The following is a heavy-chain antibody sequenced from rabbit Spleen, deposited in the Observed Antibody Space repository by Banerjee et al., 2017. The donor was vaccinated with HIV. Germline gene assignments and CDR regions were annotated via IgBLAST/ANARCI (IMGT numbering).Heavy chain of an antibody. V-gene: IGHV1S45*01. D-gene: IGHD6-1*01. Sequence: QQQLEESGGGLVKPGGTLTLTCKASGIDFSSSYWICWVRQAPGKGLEWIACIYAGSSGSTYYASWAKGRFTISKTSSTTVTLEMTSLTAADTVTYFCARDDVGAGGYAFNLWGPGTLVTVS. CDR2: IYAGSSGST. CDR3: ARDDVGAGGYAFNL. J-gene: IGHJ4*01. CDR1: GIDFSSSYW.